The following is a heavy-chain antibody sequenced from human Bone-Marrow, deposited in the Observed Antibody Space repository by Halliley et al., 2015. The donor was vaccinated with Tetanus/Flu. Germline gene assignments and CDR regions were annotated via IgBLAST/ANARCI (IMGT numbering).Heavy chain of an antibody. J-gene: IGHJ6*02. D-gene: IGHD3-3*01. CDR3: AGFGHYYYYGMDV. CDR2: ISYSGSI. Sequence: LEWIGYISYSGSINYNPPLKSRVPILGDTSKNQFPLNLISVTAADTAVYYCAGFGHYYYYGMDVWGQGTTVTVSS. V-gene: IGHV4-59*01.